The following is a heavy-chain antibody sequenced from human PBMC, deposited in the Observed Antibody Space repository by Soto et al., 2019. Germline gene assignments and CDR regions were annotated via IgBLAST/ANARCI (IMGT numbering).Heavy chain of an antibody. CDR2: ISAGGDT. CDR1: GFVFRDYA. CDR3: ANVPIWCGGSSCYTEGFDS. D-gene: IGHD2-21*01. Sequence: GSLRLSFAASGFVFRDYAMSWVRQAPGKGLEWVSAISAGGDTYYADSVKGRFTVSRANSKNTLYLQMNSLRAKDTAIYYCANVPIWCGGSSCYTEGFDSWGQGTLVTVSS. V-gene: IGHV3-23*01. J-gene: IGHJ4*02.